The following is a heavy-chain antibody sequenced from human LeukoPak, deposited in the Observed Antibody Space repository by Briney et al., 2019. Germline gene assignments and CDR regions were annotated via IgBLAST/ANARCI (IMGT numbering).Heavy chain of an antibody. CDR2: ISSSSSYI. V-gene: IGHV3-21*01. CDR1: GFTFSSYS. J-gene: IGHJ4*02. D-gene: IGHD3-3*01. Sequence: PGGSLRLSCAASGFTFSSYSMNWVRQAPGKGLEWVSSISSSSSYIYYADSVKGRFTISRDNAKNSLYLQMNSLRAEDTAVYYCARSPPLQLRFLGWGQGTLVTVSS. CDR3: ARSPPLQLRFLG.